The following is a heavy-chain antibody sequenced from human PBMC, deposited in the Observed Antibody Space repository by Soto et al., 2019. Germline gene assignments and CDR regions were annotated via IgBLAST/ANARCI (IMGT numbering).Heavy chain of an antibody. D-gene: IGHD5-12*01. J-gene: IGHJ6*02. CDR2: INPNSGGT. CDR1: GYTFTGYY. Sequence: SVKVSCKASGYTFTGYYMHWVGQPPAQGLEWMGWINPNSGGTNYQQKFQGRVTMTRDTSNSTAYMELSRLRSDDTAVYYCARSARIVSYYYGMDVWGQGTTVTVSS. V-gene: IGHV1-2*02. CDR3: ARSARIVSYYYGMDV.